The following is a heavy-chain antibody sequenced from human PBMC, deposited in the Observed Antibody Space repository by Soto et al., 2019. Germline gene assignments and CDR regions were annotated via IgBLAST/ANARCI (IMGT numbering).Heavy chain of an antibody. CDR1: GYSFTSYW. Sequence: PGESLKISCKGSGYSFTSYWIGWVRQMPGKGLEWMGIIYPGDSDTRYSPSFQGQVTISADKSISTAYLQWSSLKASDTAMYYCARMLGQLVQDYYYGMDVWGQGTTVTVSS. CDR2: IYPGDSDT. CDR3: ARMLGQLVQDYYYGMDV. J-gene: IGHJ6*02. V-gene: IGHV5-51*01. D-gene: IGHD6-13*01.